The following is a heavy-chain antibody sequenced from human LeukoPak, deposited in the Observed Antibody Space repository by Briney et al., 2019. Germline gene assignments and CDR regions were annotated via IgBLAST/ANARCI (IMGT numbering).Heavy chain of an antibody. D-gene: IGHD3-16*02. CDR1: GFTFRSYS. V-gene: IGHV3-21*01. CDR3: AKYPRPVTMITFGGVILDGMDV. J-gene: IGHJ6*02. Sequence: GGSLRLSCAASGFTFRSYSMNWVRRAPGKGLEWVAGISSSSSHIYYADSVRGRFTISRDNAKNSLYLQMNSLRAEDTAVYYCAKYPRPVTMITFGGVILDGMDVWGQGTTVTVSS. CDR2: ISSSSSHI.